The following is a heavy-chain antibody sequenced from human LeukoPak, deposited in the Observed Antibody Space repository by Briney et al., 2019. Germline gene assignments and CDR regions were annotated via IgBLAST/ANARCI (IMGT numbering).Heavy chain of an antibody. Sequence: GGSLRLSCAASGFTFSSYWMHWVRQAPGKGLEWVAVVWYDGTNKYYADSVKGRFTISRDNSKKTLYLQMNSLRAEDTAVYYCARQHSYGAVWGMDVWGQGTTVTVSS. CDR3: ARQHSYGAVWGMDV. J-gene: IGHJ6*02. CDR2: VWYDGTNK. V-gene: IGHV3-33*08. D-gene: IGHD5-18*01. CDR1: GFTFSSYW.